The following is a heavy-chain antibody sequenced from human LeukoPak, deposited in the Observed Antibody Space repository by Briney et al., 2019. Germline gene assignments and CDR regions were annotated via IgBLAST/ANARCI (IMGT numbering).Heavy chain of an antibody. V-gene: IGHV3-21*01. D-gene: IGHD4-17*01. Sequence: GGSLRLSCAASGFTFNSYSMNWVRQAPGKGLEWVSSISGSNSYIYYADSMKGRFTISRDNAKNSLYLQMNSLRAEDTAVYYCAREGVAAFGDNEYWGQGTLVTVSS. CDR3: AREGVAAFGDNEY. CDR2: ISGSNSYI. CDR1: GFTFNSYS. J-gene: IGHJ4*02.